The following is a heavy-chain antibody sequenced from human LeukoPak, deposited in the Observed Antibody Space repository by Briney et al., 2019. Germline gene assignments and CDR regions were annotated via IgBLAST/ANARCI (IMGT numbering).Heavy chain of an antibody. Sequence: GGSLRLSCAASGFTFSSYAMSWVRQAPGKGLEWVSAISGSGGSTYYADSVKGRFTISRDNSKNTLYLQMNSLRAEDTAVYYCAKVTCYYGSGSEYYFDYWGQGTLVTVSS. CDR3: AKVTCYYGSGSEYYFDY. J-gene: IGHJ4*02. CDR2: ISGSGGST. V-gene: IGHV3-23*01. CDR1: GFTFSSYA. D-gene: IGHD3-10*01.